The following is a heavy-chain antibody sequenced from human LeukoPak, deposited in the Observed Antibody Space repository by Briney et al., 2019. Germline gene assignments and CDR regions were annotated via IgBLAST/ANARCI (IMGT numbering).Heavy chain of an antibody. CDR1: GGSFCGYY. V-gene: IGHV4-34*01. Sequence: SETLSLTCAVYGGSFCGYYWSWIRQPPGKGLEWIWKINHSGSTNYNPSLKSRVTISVDTSKNQFSLKLSSVTAADTAVYYCATAPPAPGDYWGQGTLVTVSS. J-gene: IGHJ4*02. CDR3: ATAPPAPGDY. CDR2: INHSGST.